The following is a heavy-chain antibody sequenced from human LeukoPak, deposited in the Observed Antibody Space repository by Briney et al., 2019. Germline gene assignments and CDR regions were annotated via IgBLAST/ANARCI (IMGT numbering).Heavy chain of an antibody. J-gene: IGHJ4*02. CDR3: ARDYHGSGSLTTFDY. Sequence: ASVKVSCKASGYAFTSNYIHWVRQAPGQGLEWMGIINPRGGSASAAQKFQGRLTLTRDTSTSTVYMDLSSLRSQDTAVYYCARDYHGSGSLTTFDYWGQGTLVTVSS. CDR2: INPRGGSA. D-gene: IGHD3-10*01. CDR1: GYAFTSNY. V-gene: IGHV1-46*01.